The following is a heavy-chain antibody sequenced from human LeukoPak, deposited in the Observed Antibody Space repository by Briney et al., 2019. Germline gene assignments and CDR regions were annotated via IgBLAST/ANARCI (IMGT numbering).Heavy chain of an antibody. CDR3: ARESAPRAYDFWSGYYR. J-gene: IGHJ1*01. V-gene: IGHV3-66*02. Sequence: GGSLRHSCAASGFTVSSNYMSWVRQAPGKGLEWVSVIYSGGSTYYADSVKGRFTISRDNSKNTLYLQMNSLRAEDTAVYYCARESAPRAYDFWSGYYRWGQGTLVTVSS. CDR1: GFTVSSNY. D-gene: IGHD3-3*01. CDR2: IYSGGST.